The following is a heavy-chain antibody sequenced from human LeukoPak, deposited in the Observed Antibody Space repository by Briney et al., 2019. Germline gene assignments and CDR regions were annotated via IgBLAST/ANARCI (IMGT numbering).Heavy chain of an antibody. CDR1: GFTFSSYA. D-gene: IGHD6-13*01. V-gene: IGHV3-23*01. CDR3: AKDSSSWYTVAHYMDV. CDR2: ISGSGGST. Sequence: PGGSLRLSCAASGFTFSSYAMSWVRQAPGKGLEWVSAISGSGGSTYYADSVKGRFTISRDNSKNTLYLQMNSLRAEDTAVYYCAKDSSSWYTVAHYMDVWGKGTTVTVSS. J-gene: IGHJ6*03.